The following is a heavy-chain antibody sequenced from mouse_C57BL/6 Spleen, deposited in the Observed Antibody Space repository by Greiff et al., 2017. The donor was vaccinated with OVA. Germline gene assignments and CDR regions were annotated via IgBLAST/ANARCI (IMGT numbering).Heavy chain of an antibody. CDR3: GRDGYYGVDDYAMDY. Sequence: QVQLKQSGAELVRPGASVKMSCKASGYTFTSYNMHWVKQTPRQGLEWIGAIYPGNGDTSYNQKFKGKATLTVDKSSSTAYMQLSSLTSEDSAVNFCGRDGYYGVDDYAMDYWGQGTSVTVSS. D-gene: IGHD2-3*01. CDR1: GYTFTSYN. J-gene: IGHJ4*01. CDR2: IYPGNGDT. V-gene: IGHV1-12*01.